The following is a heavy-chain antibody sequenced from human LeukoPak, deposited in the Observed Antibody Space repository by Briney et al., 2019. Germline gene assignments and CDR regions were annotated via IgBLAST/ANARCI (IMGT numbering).Heavy chain of an antibody. D-gene: IGHD3-22*01. Sequence: GGSLRLSCAASGFTFSSYEMNRVRQAPGKGLEWVSYISSSGSTIYYADSVKGRFTISRDNAKNSLYLQMNSLRAEDTAVYYCARDVYYYDSSGYSDYYYGMDVWGQGTTVTVSS. CDR3: ARDVYYYDSSGYSDYYYGMDV. V-gene: IGHV3-48*03. CDR1: GFTFSSYE. J-gene: IGHJ6*02. CDR2: ISSSGSTI.